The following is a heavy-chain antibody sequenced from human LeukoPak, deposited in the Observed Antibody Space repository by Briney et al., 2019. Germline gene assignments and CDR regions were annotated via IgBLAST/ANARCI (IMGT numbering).Heavy chain of an antibody. J-gene: IGHJ6*02. D-gene: IGHD3-22*01. Sequence: PSETLSLTCAVYGGSFSGYYWSWLRQPPGKGLEWIGEINHSGSTNYNPSLKSRVTISVDTSKDQFSLKLSSVTAADTAVYYCARDRPITMIVSGMDVWGQGTTVTVSS. CDR2: INHSGST. CDR3: ARDRPITMIVSGMDV. V-gene: IGHV4-34*01. CDR1: GGSFSGYY.